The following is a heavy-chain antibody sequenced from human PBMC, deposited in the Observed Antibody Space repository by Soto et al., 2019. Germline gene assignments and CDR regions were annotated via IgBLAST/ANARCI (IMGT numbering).Heavy chain of an antibody. CDR3: ARHRGAVAAGWFDP. D-gene: IGHD6-13*01. J-gene: IGHJ5*02. CDR2: INTDGSDT. V-gene: IGHV3-74*01. Sequence: WIRQPPGKGLVWVSRINTDGSDTSYADSVKGRFTISRDNSKNTLYLEMNSLRAEDTGVYYCARHRGAVAAGWFDPWGQGTLVTVSS.